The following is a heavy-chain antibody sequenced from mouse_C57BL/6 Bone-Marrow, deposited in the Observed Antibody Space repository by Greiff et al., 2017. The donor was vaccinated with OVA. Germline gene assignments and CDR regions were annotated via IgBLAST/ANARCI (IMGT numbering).Heavy chain of an antibody. J-gene: IGHJ4*01. CDR1: GYAFSSSW. D-gene: IGHD1-1*01. V-gene: IGHV1-82*01. CDR3: ARYPYYYGSSYYAMDY. CDR2: IYPGDGDT. Sequence: QVQLKQSGPELVKPGASVKISCKASGYAFSSSWMNWVKQRPGKGLEWIGRIYPGDGDTNYNGKFKGKATLTADKSSSTAYMQLSSLTSEDSAVYFCARYPYYYGSSYYAMDYWGQGTSVTVSS.